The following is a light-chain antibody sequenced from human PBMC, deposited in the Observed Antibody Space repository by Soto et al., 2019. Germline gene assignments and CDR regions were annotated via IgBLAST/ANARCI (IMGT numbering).Light chain of an antibody. J-gene: IGKJ1*01. CDR3: QHSYNTFWT. Sequence: DIQMTQSPSSLSASVGDRVTITCRASQSISSSLNWYQQKPGKAPQLLIYAASSLHSGVPSRFSGSGSGTDFTLTISSLQPEDFATYYCQHSYNTFWTFGQGTKVEIK. CDR1: QSISSS. CDR2: AAS. V-gene: IGKV1-39*01.